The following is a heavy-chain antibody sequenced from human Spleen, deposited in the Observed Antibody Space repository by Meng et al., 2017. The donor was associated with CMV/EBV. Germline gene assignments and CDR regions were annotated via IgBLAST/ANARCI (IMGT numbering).Heavy chain of an antibody. D-gene: IGHD6-19*01. CDR2: INPNNGGT. J-gene: IGHJ2*01. CDR3: ARDFEHSSGSYWYIGV. CDR1: YTFIGYY. V-gene: IGHV1-2*02. Sequence: YTFIGYYMHWVRQAPGQGLEWMGWINPNNGGTGYAQKFQGRVTMTRDTSISTAYMELSGLTSDDTAVYYCARDFEHSSGSYWYIGVWGRGTLVTVSS.